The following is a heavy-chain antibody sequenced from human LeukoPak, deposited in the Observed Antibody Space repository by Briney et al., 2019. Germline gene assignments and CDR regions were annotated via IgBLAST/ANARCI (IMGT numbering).Heavy chain of an antibody. D-gene: IGHD3-10*01. J-gene: IGHJ5*02. CDR2: ISYDGSNK. Sequence: GGSLRLSCAASGFAFSSYGMHWVCQAPGKGLEWVAVISYDGSNKYYADSVKGRFTISRDNSKNTLYLQMNSLRAEDTAVYYCAKAVLLWFGEQLNWFDPWGQGTLVTVSS. CDR3: AKAVLLWFGEQLNWFDP. V-gene: IGHV3-30*18. CDR1: GFAFSSYG.